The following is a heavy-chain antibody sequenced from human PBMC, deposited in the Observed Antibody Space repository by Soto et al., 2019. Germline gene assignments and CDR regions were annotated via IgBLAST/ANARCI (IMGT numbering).Heavy chain of an antibody. V-gene: IGHV1-46*01. CDR2: INPSGGST. CDR3: ATDRGAAAGTFGISRPTDHFDY. CDR1: GYTFTSYY. D-gene: IGHD6-13*01. Sequence: ASVKVSCKASGYTFTSYYMHWVRQAPGQRLEWMGIINPSGGSTSYAQKFQGRVTVTKDTSTGTAYMELSSLRSEDTAVYYCATDRGAAAGTFGISRPTDHFDYWGQGTLVTVSS. J-gene: IGHJ4*02.